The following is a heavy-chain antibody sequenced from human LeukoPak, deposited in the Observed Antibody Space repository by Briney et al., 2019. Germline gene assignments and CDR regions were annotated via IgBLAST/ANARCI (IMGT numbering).Heavy chain of an antibody. V-gene: IGHV1-18*01. D-gene: IGHD3-3*01. CDR2: ISAYNGNT. CDR1: GYTFTSYV. J-gene: IGHJ6*02. CDR3: ARAAPLWSGYYGHYYYGMDV. Sequence: ASVKVSCKASGYTFTSYVISWVRQAPGQELEWMGWISAYNGNTNYAQKLQGRVTMTTDTSTSTAYMELRSLRSDDTAVYYCARAAPLWSGYYGHYYYGMDVWGQGTTVTVSS.